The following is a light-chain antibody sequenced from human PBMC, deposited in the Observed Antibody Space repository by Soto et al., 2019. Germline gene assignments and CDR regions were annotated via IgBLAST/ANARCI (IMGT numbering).Light chain of an antibody. V-gene: IGLV1-40*01. CDR3: QSFDTSLSGFVI. CDR1: TSNIGAGYD. Sequence: QAVVTQPPSVSGAPGQRVTISCTGSTSNIGAGYDVHWYQQLPRTAPKLLIYDNNNRPSGVPDRFSGSKSGTSASLAITGLQAEDEADYYCQSFDTSLSGFVIFGGGTKVTVL. J-gene: IGLJ2*01. CDR2: DNN.